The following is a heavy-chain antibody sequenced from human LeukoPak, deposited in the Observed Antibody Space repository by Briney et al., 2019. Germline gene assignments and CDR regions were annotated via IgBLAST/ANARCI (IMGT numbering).Heavy chain of an antibody. CDR3: ARAPNEMYYYGSGRRGRGHWFDP. D-gene: IGHD3-10*01. V-gene: IGHV4-39*07. J-gene: IGHJ5*02. CDR2: IYYSGST. Sequence: SETLSLTCTVSGGSISSSSYYWGWIRQPPGKGLEWIGSIYYSGSTNYNPSLKSRVTISVDTSKNQFSLKLSSVTAADTAVYYCARAPNEMYYYGSGRRGRGHWFDPWGQGTLVTVSS. CDR1: GGSISSSSYY.